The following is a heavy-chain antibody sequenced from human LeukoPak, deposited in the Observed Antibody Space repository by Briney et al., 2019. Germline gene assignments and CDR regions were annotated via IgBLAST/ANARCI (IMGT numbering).Heavy chain of an antibody. V-gene: IGHV1-18*01. CDR2: INSYNGNT. CDR3: ARVGDFLTGYYNH. D-gene: IGHD3-9*01. CDR1: GYTFSSYG. J-gene: IGHJ5*02. Sequence: ASVKVSCKASGYTFSSYGIIWVRQAPGQGLEWMGWINSYNGNTNYGQKFQGRVTMTTDTSTSTVYMELRSLRSDDTAVYYCARVGDFLTGYYNHWGQGTLVTVSS.